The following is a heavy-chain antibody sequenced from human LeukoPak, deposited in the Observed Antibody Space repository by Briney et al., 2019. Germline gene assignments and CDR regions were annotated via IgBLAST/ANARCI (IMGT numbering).Heavy chain of an antibody. Sequence: SETLSLTCAVYGGSFSGYYWSWIRQPPGKGLEWIGEINHSGGTNYNPSLKSRVTISVDTSKNQFSLKLSSVTAADTAVYYCARGRPHITVEWGQGTLVTVSS. CDR1: GGSFSGYY. D-gene: IGHD2-21*01. J-gene: IGHJ4*02. V-gene: IGHV4-34*01. CDR2: INHSGGT. CDR3: ARGRPHITVE.